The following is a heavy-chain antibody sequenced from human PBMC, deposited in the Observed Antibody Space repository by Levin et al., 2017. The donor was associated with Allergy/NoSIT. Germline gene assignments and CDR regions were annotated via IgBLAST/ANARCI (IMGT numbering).Heavy chain of an antibody. V-gene: IGHV4-39*01. J-gene: IGHJ4*02. CDR2: IYYSGTT. D-gene: IGHD2-8*02. Sequence: PSETLSLTCTVSGDSISTNSYYWGWIRQPPGKGLEWVGNIYYSGTTYYNPSLKSRVTISVDTSKNQFSLKLTSVTAADTALYSCARHTRTGGRSIDFWGQGALVTVSS. CDR1: GDSISTNSYY. CDR3: ARHTRTGGRSIDF.